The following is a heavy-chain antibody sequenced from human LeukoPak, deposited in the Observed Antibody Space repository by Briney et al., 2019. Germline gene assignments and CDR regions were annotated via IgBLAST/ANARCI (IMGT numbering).Heavy chain of an antibody. CDR2: ISYDGSNK. J-gene: IGHJ4*02. V-gene: IGHV3-30*04. D-gene: IGHD2-15*01. CDR3: ARDLLSFLVVVVAATSYFDY. CDR1: GFTFSSYA. Sequence: GRSLRLSCAASGFTFSSYAMHWVRQAPGKGLEWVAVISYDGSNKYYADSVKGRFTISRDNSKNTLYLQMNSLRAEDTAVYYCARDLLSFLVVVVAATSYFDYWGQGTLVTVSS.